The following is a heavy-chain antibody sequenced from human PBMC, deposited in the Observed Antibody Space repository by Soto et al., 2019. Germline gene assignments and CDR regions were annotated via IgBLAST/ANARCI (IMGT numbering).Heavy chain of an antibody. CDR1: GGTFSSYA. Sequence: ASVKVSCKASGGTFSSYAISWVRQAPGQGLEWMGWISPIIGNTNYAQKLQGRVTMTTDTSTSTVYMELRSLRSEDTAVYYCARGDRATDAFDIWGQGTMVTVSS. CDR2: ISPIIGNT. D-gene: IGHD3-10*01. V-gene: IGHV1-18*01. J-gene: IGHJ3*02. CDR3: ARGDRATDAFDI.